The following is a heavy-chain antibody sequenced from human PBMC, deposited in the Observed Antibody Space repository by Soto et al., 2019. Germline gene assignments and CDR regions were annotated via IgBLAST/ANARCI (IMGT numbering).Heavy chain of an antibody. J-gene: IGHJ4*02. D-gene: IGHD2-8*01. CDR3: ARVAGALSIDY. V-gene: IGHV4-59*01. CDR2: NYYSGST. CDR1: GGSISSYY. Sequence: SETLSLTCTVSGGSISSYYWSWIRQPPGKGLEWIGYNYYSGSTNYNPSLKSRVTISVDTSKNQFSLKLSSVTAADTAVYYCARVAGALSIDYWGQGTLVTVSS.